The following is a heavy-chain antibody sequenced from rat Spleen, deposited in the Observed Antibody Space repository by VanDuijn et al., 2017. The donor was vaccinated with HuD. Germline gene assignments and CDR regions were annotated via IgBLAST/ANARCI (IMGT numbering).Heavy chain of an antibody. V-gene: IGHV5S10*01. CDR2: IIYDGSRT. CDR3: TRVTGKPYWYFDF. D-gene: IGHD5-1*01. CDR1: GFTFSDYN. Sequence: EVQLVESGGGLVQPGRSLKLSCVVSGFTFSDYNMAWVRQAPEKGLEWVATIIYDGSRTYYRDSVKGRFTISRDNAKSTLYLQMNSLRSEDTATYYCTRVTGKPYWYFDFWGPGTMVTVSS. J-gene: IGHJ1*01.